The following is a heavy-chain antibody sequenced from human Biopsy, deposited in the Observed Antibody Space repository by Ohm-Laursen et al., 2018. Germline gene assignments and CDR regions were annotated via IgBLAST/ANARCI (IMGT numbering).Heavy chain of an antibody. CDR3: ARLNSGTYDAPDL. Sequence: SLRLSCAASGFTFATYGMSWVRQAPGKGLEWVSGISSTGNSTYYADSVKGRFTISRDNAQNSLYLHMNSLRAEDTAVYYCARLNSGTYDAPDLWGQGTMVIVSS. D-gene: IGHD1-26*01. V-gene: IGHV3-23*01. J-gene: IGHJ3*01. CDR2: ISSTGNST. CDR1: GFTFATYG.